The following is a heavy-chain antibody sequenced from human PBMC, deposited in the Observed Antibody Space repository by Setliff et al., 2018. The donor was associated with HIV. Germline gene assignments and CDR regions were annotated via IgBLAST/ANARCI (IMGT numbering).Heavy chain of an antibody. CDR1: GVSVGSGDYY. J-gene: IGHJ4*02. CDR3: ATRPRIAARPFDY. V-gene: IGHV4-31*03. D-gene: IGHD6-6*01. CDR2: IFHSGDT. Sequence: SETLSLTCSVSGVSVGSGDYYWHWIRQHPEKALEWIGYIFHSGDTYYNPSLKSRISMSVDTSKNQFSLELTSLTAADTAVYYCATRPRIAARPFDYWGQGMLVTISS.